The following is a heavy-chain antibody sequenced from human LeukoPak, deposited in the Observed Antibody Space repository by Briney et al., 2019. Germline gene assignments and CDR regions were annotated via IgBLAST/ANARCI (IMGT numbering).Heavy chain of an antibody. CDR1: GGSISSYY. CDR3: ARDMYSSGWFDY. D-gene: IGHD6-19*01. Sequence: SETLSLTCTVSGGSISSYYWSWIRQPPGEGLEWIGYIYYSGSTNYNPSLKSRVTISVDTSKNQFSLKLSSVTAADTAVYYCARDMYSSGWFDYWGQGTLVTVSS. CDR2: IYYSGST. V-gene: IGHV4-59*01. J-gene: IGHJ4*02.